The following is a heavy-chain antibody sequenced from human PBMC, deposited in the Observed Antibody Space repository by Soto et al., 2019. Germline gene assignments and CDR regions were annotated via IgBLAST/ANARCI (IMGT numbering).Heavy chain of an antibody. CDR1: GYSFTSYW. J-gene: IGHJ6*02. CDR2: IYPGDSDT. Sequence: GESLKISCKGSGYSFTSYWIGWVRQMPGKGLEWMGIIYPGDSDTRYSPSFQGQVTISADKSISTAYLQWSSLKASDTAMYYCARRKYYYDSSGYHPHGSYYYGMDVWGQGTTVTVSS. V-gene: IGHV5-51*01. D-gene: IGHD3-22*01. CDR3: ARRKYYYDSSGYHPHGSYYYGMDV.